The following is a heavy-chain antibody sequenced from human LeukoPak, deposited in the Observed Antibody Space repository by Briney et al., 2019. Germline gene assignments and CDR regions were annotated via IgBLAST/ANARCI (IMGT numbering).Heavy chain of an antibody. CDR2: INQDGTEK. V-gene: IGHV3-7*01. CDR1: GFPFSTYW. D-gene: IGHD4/OR15-4a*01. Sequence: PGGSLRLSCAASGFPFSTYWMSWVRQAPGKGLEWVANINQDGTEKYYVDSVKGRFTISRDYAKNSLYLQMNSLRVEDTAIYYCARFSRVQSSFWGQGTLVTVSS. CDR3: ARFSRVQSSF. J-gene: IGHJ4*02.